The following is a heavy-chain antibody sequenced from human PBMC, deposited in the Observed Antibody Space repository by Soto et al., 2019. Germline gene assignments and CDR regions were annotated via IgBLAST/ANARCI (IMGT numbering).Heavy chain of an antibody. Sequence: SETLSLTCTVSGGSISSYYWSWIRQPPGKGLEWIGYIYYSGSTNYNPSLKSRVTISVDTSKNQFSLKLSSVTAADTAVYYCARWDGRGFDYWGQGTLVTVSS. CDR1: GGSISSYY. V-gene: IGHV4-59*01. D-gene: IGHD1-26*01. CDR2: IYYSGST. J-gene: IGHJ4*02. CDR3: ARWDGRGFDY.